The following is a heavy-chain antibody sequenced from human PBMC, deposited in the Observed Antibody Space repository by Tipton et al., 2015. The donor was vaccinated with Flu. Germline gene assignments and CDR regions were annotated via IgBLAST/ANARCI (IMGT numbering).Heavy chain of an antibody. V-gene: IGHV4-59*01. CDR3: AREFEYSNSGGWFDP. Sequence: TLSLTCTVSDGSISSYYWSWIRQPPGKGLEWIGYIYYSGSTNYNPSLKSRVTILVDTSKNQFSLKLSSVTAADTAVYYCAREFEYSNSGGWFDPWGQGTLVTVSS. CDR1: DGSISSYY. CDR2: IYYSGST. D-gene: IGHD6-6*01. J-gene: IGHJ5*02.